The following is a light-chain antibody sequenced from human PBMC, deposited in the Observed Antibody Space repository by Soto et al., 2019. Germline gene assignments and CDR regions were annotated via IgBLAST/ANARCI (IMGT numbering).Light chain of an antibody. CDR3: GTWDSSLSAVV. CDR1: SSNIGDNY. Sequence: QAVVTQPPSVSAAPGXKVTISCSGSSSNIGDNYVSWYQQLPGTAPKLLIYDNNKRPSGIPDRFSGSKSGTSATLGITGLQTGDEADYYCGTWDSSLSAVVFGGGTQLTVL. CDR2: DNN. V-gene: IGLV1-51*01. J-gene: IGLJ2*01.